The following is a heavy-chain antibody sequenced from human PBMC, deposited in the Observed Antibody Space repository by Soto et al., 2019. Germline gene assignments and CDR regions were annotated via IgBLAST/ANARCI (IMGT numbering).Heavy chain of an antibody. Sequence: KPSETLSLTCAVSGGSISSGGYSWSWIRQPPGKGLEWIGYIYHSGSTYYNPSLKSRVTISVDRSKNQFSLKLSSVTAADTAVYYCARADGYYDSSGYYSYYFDYWGQGTLVTVSS. J-gene: IGHJ4*02. V-gene: IGHV4-30-2*01. CDR3: ARADGYYDSSGYYSYYFDY. CDR2: IYHSGST. CDR1: GGSISSGGYS. D-gene: IGHD3-22*01.